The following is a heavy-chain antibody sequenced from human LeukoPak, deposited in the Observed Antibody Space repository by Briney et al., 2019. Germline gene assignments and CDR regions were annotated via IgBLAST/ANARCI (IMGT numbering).Heavy chain of an antibody. J-gene: IGHJ4*02. Sequence: GGSLRLSCAASGFTFSSYEMNWVRQAPGKGLEWVSYISSSGSTIYYADSVKGRFTISRDNAKNSLYLQMNSLRAEDTAVYCCARDPSYGDYADYWGQGTLVTVSS. CDR2: ISSSGSTI. D-gene: IGHD4-17*01. CDR1: GFTFSSYE. V-gene: IGHV3-48*03. CDR3: ARDPSYGDYADY.